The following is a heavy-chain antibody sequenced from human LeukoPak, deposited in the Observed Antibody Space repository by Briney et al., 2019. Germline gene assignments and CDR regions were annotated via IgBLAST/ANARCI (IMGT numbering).Heavy chain of an antibody. D-gene: IGHD3-3*01. Sequence: SETLSLTCAVYGGSFSGYYWSWIRQPPGKGLEWLGEINHSGSTNYNPSLKSRVTISVDTSKNQFSLKLSSVTAADTAVYYCARGVLMATYYDFWSGYHDAFDIWGQGTMVTVSS. CDR2: INHSGST. V-gene: IGHV4-34*01. CDR3: ARGVLMATYYDFWSGYHDAFDI. J-gene: IGHJ3*02. CDR1: GGSFSGYY.